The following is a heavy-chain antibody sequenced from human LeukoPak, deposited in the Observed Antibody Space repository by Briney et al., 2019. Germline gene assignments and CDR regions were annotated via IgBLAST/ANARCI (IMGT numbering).Heavy chain of an antibody. CDR3: TRVPELPDC. D-gene: IGHD2-15*01. J-gene: IGHJ4*02. CDR2: INSYNGKT. CDR1: GYTFTNYG. Sequence: ASVKVSCKASGYTFTNYGVNWVRQAPGQGLEWMGWINSYNGKTDYSQKFQDRVTMTTDTSTSTAYMELRSLRYDDTAVYYCTRVPELPDCWGQGTLVTVSS. V-gene: IGHV1-18*01.